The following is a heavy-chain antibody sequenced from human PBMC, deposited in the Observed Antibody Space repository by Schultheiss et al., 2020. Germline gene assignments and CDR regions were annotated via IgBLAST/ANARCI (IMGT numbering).Heavy chain of an antibody. J-gene: IGHJ4*02. CDR2: ISYDGSNK. CDR1: GFTFSGYA. D-gene: IGHD6-19*01. CDR3: AKWSEQWLGSVTPEFDY. Sequence: GGSLRLSCAASGFTFSGYAIHWVRQAPGKGLEWVAGISYDGSNKYYANSVKGRFTISRDNSKDTLYLQMNSLRAEDTAVYYCAKWSEQWLGSVTPEFDYWGQGTLVTVSS. V-gene: IGHV3-30*18.